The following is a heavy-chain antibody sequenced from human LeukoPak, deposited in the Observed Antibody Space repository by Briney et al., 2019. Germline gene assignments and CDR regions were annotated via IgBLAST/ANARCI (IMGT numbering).Heavy chain of an antibody. CDR1: GYTFTGYY. D-gene: IGHD6-13*01. V-gene: IGHV1-2*02. CDR3: ARAGSSWYVYFDY. J-gene: IGHJ4*02. CDR2: INPNSGGT. Sequence: GASVKVSCKASGYTFTGYYMHWVRQPPGQGLEWMGWINPNSGGTNYAQKFQGRVTMTRDTSISTAYMELSRLRSDDTGVYYCARAGSSWYVYFDYWGQGTLVTVSS.